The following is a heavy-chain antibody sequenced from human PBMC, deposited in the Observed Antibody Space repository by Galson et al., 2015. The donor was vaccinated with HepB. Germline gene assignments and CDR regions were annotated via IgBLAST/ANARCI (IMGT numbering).Heavy chain of an antibody. J-gene: IGHJ6*02. V-gene: IGHV5-51*01. CDR1: GYSFTSYW. CDR2: IYPGDSDT. D-gene: IGHD6-13*01. CDR3: ARPSSSWGVGYYGMDV. Sequence: QSGAEVKKPGESLKISCKGSGYSFTSYWIGWVRQMPGKGLEWMGIIYPGDSDTRYSASFQGQVTISADKSISTAYLQWSSLKASDTAMYYCARPSSSWGVGYYGMDVWGQGTTVTVSS.